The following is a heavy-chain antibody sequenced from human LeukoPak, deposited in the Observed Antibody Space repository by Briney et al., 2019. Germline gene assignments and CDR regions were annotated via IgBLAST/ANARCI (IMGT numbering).Heavy chain of an antibody. V-gene: IGHV1-69*04. Sequence: ASVKVSCKASGGTFSSYAISWVRQAPGQGLEWMGRIIPILGIANYAQKFQGRVTITADKSTSTAYMELSSLRSEDTAVYYCARDRQYYYDSSGYNDYWGQGTLVTVSS. CDR1: GGTFSSYA. D-gene: IGHD3-22*01. J-gene: IGHJ4*02. CDR3: ARDRQYYYDSSGYNDY. CDR2: IIPILGIA.